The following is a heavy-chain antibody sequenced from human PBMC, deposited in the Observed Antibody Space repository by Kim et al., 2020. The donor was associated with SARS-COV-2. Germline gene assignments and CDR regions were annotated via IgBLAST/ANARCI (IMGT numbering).Heavy chain of an antibody. J-gene: IGHJ5*02. Sequence: SETLSLTCTVSGGSISSSSYYWGWIRQPPGKGLEWIGSIYYSGSTYYNPSLKSRVTISVDTSKNQFSLKLSSVTAADTAVYYCARDDYSKRFWFDPWGQGTLVTVSS. CDR3: ARDDYSKRFWFDP. CDR1: GGSISSSSYY. CDR2: IYYSGST. D-gene: IGHD4-4*01. V-gene: IGHV4-39*07.